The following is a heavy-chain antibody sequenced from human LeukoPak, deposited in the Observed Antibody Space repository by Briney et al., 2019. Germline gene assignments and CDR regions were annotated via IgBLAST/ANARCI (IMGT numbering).Heavy chain of an antibody. CDR2: LSHDGSNG. CDR3: ARDWGADT. CDR1: GFTFGIYT. J-gene: IGHJ4*02. D-gene: IGHD3-16*01. V-gene: IGHV3-30*04. Sequence: SGGSLRLSCAASGFTFGIYTMQWVRQSPGKGLECVAVLSHDGSNGYYADSVKGRFTVSRDTSKNTLYLQMNSLRPDDTGIYYCARDWGADTWGQGTLVTVSS.